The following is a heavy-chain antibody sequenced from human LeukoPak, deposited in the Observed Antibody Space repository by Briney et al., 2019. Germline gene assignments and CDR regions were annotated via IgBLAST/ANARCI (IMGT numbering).Heavy chain of an antibody. CDR1: GFTFSSYA. Sequence: GGSLRLSCAASGFTFSSYAMHWVRQAPGKGLEWVAVISYDGSNKYYADSVKGRFTISRDNSRNTLYLQMNSLRAEDTAVYYCAREDCSGGSCFQNWGQGTLVTVSS. J-gene: IGHJ4*02. CDR3: AREDCSGGSCFQN. V-gene: IGHV3-30*14. CDR2: ISYDGSNK. D-gene: IGHD2-15*01.